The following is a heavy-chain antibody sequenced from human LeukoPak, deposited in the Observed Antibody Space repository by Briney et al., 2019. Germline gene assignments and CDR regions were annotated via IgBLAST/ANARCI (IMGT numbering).Heavy chain of an antibody. CDR2: VDPEDGET. V-gene: IGHV1-69-2*01. J-gene: IGHJ4*02. Sequence: VKVSCKASGYDFINYGISWVRQAPGQGLEWMGLVDPEDGETIYAEKFQGRVTITADTSTDTAYMELSSLRSEDTAVYYCATDRPLSSSWYEPFDYWGQGTLVTVSS. CDR3: ATDRPLSSSWYEPFDY. D-gene: IGHD6-13*01. CDR1: GYDFINYG.